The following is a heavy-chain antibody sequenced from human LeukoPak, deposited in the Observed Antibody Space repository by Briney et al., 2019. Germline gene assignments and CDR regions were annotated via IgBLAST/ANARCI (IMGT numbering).Heavy chain of an antibody. D-gene: IGHD1/OR15-1a*01. CDR2: INPNSGGT. CDR3: ARSKLEHGGFDY. J-gene: IGHJ4*02. Sequence: ASVKVSCKASGYIFTDYYMHWVRQAPGQGLEWMGWINPNSGGTNYAQKFQGWVTMTRDTSISTAYMELSRLRSDDTAVYYCARSKLEHGGFDYWGQGTLVTVSS. V-gene: IGHV1-2*04. CDR1: GYIFTDYY.